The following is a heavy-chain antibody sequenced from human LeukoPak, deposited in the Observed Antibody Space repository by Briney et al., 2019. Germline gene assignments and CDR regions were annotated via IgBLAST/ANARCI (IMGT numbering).Heavy chain of an antibody. V-gene: IGHV3-23*01. CDR2: ISGSGNST. Sequence: PGGSLRLSCAASGFTFSSYGMSWVRQPPGKGLEWVSAISGSGNSTYYADSVKGRFTISRDNSKNTLNLQMNSLRAEDTAVYYCARKAGYYYGSGDYWGQGTLVTVSS. D-gene: IGHD3-10*01. CDR1: GFTFSSYG. CDR3: ARKAGYYYGSGDY. J-gene: IGHJ4*02.